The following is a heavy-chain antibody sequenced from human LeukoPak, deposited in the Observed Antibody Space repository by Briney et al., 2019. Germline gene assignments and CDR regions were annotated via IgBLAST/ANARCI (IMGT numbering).Heavy chain of an antibody. Sequence: GGSLRLSCAASGFTLSEYYMSWVRQAPGKGLEWVSYISSSRSYTNYAHSVKARFTISRDNAKNSLYLQMNSLRAEDTAVYYCAKRYSSSWYRWFDPWGQGTLVTVSS. V-gene: IGHV3-11*03. CDR3: AKRYSSSWYRWFDP. CDR1: GFTLSEYY. J-gene: IGHJ5*02. D-gene: IGHD6-13*01. CDR2: ISSSRSYT.